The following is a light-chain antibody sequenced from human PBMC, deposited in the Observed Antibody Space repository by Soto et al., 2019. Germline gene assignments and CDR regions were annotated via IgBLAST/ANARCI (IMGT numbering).Light chain of an antibody. CDR2: DAS. Sequence: EIVLTQSPATLSLSPGERATLSCRASQSIGSYLAWYQQKPGQAPRLLIYDASNWATGIPARFSGSGFVTDFTLTISSLEREDFAVYYCQQRSNWPPTWTFGQGTKVEIK. V-gene: IGKV3-11*01. CDR3: QQRSNWPPTWT. CDR1: QSIGSY. J-gene: IGKJ1*01.